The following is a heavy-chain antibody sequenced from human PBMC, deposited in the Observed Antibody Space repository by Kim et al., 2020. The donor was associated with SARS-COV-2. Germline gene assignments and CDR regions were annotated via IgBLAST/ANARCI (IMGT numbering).Heavy chain of an antibody. CDR1: GFTFSSYA. CDR2: ISGSGGST. Sequence: GGSLRLSCAASGFTFSSYAMSWVRQAPGKGLEWVSAISGSGGSTYYADSVKGRFTISRDNSKNTLYLQMNSLRAEDTAVYYCAKEASVQGDYYYYYGMDVWGQGTTVTVSS. J-gene: IGHJ6*02. V-gene: IGHV3-23*01. CDR3: AKEASVQGDYYYYYGMDV. D-gene: IGHD1-26*01.